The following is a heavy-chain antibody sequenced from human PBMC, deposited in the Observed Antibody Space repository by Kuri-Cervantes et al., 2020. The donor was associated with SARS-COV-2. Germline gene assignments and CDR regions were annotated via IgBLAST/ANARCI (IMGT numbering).Heavy chain of an antibody. CDR1: GGTFSSYA. Sequence: SVKVSCKASGGTFSSYAISWVRQAPGQGLEWMGRIIPIFGTANYAQKFQGRVTITADESTSTAYMELSSLRSEDTAVYYCASSNLGVVREPDAFDIWGQGTMVTDSS. J-gene: IGHJ3*02. D-gene: IGHD3-3*01. CDR3: ASSNLGVVREPDAFDI. CDR2: IIPIFGTA. V-gene: IGHV1-69*13.